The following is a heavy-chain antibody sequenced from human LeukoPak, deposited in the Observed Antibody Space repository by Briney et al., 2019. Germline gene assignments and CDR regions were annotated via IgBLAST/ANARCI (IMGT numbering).Heavy chain of an antibody. J-gene: IGHJ4*02. D-gene: IGHD5-18*01. CDR1: GYTFTDFY. CDR2: IFPRNGDT. V-gene: IGHV1-2*02. CDR3: ARDGDSPMVDFDY. Sequence: ASVKVSCKTSGYTFTDFYFYWLRQAPGQGLEWVGWIFPRNGDTNYAQKFQDRVTLTSDTSISTAYMELSRLTSDDTAIYYCARDGDSPMVDFDYWGQGTLVTVSS.